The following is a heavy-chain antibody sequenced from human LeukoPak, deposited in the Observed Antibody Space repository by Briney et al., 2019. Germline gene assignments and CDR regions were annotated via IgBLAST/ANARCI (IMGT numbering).Heavy chain of an antibody. CDR1: GYTFTSYY. Sequence: ASVKVSCKASGYTFTSYYMHWVRQAPGKGLEWMGGFDPEDGETIYAQKFQGRVTMTGDTSTDTAYMELSSLRSEDTAVYYCATDRSGIMITFGGVMPQYWGQGTLVTVSS. J-gene: IGHJ4*02. D-gene: IGHD3-16*01. CDR2: FDPEDGET. CDR3: ATDRSGIMITFGGVMPQY. V-gene: IGHV1-24*01.